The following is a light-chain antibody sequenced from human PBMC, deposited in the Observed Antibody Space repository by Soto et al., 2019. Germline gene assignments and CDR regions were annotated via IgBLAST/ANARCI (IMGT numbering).Light chain of an antibody. CDR3: QQYNSYPWT. Sequence: DIQMTQSPSTLSASVEDRVTFTCRASQSVSSWLAWYQQRPGKAPNLLIYDASRVESGVPSRFSGSGSGTEFTLTISSLQPDDFATYYCQQYNSYPWTFGQGTTVEVK. CDR1: QSVSSW. CDR2: DAS. J-gene: IGKJ1*01. V-gene: IGKV1-5*01.